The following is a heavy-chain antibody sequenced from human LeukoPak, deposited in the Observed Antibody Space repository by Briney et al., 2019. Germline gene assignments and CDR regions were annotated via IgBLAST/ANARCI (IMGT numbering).Heavy chain of an antibody. CDR1: GFSLSTSGVG. V-gene: IGHV2-5*01. CDR2: IYWNDDR. D-gene: IGHD3-10*01. J-gene: IGHJ5*02. Sequence: SGPTLVNPTQTLTLTCTFSGFSLSTSGVGVAWIRQPPGKALEWLALIYWNDDRRYSPSLRSGLTVTKDTSKNQVVLTMTNMDPVDTATYYCAHRGASWFGDRNWFDPWGQGTQVSVSS. CDR3: AHRGASWFGDRNWFDP.